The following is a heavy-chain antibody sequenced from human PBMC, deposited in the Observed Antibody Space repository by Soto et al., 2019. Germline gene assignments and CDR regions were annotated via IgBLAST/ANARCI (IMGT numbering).Heavy chain of an antibody. CDR1: GGSISSYY. J-gene: IGHJ4*02. CDR3: ALRSMAVVPEY. Sequence: SETLSLTCTVSGGSISSYYWSWIRQPPGKGLEWIGYLYYSGSANYNPSLKSRVTLSVDTSTNQFSLTLSSMTAADTAVYYCALRSMAVVPEYWGQGTLVTVSS. CDR2: LYYSGSA. D-gene: IGHD3-22*01. V-gene: IGHV4-59*01.